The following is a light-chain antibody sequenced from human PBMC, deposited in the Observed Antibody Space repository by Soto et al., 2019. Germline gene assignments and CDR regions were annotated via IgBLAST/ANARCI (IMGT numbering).Light chain of an antibody. CDR1: QSVSSN. J-gene: IGKJ4*01. CDR2: GAS. V-gene: IGKV3-15*01. Sequence: EIVMPQSPATLSVSPGERATLSCRASQSVSSNLAWYQQKPGQAPRVLIYGASTRATGIPARFSGSGSGTEFTLTISSLQSEDFAVYYCQQYNNWPQLTFGGGTKVEIK. CDR3: QQYNNWPQLT.